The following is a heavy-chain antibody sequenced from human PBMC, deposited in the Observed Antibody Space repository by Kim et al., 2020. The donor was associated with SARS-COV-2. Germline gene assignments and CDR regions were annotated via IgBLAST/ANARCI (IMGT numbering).Heavy chain of an antibody. CDR1: GFTFSDSY. J-gene: IGHJ4*02. D-gene: IGHD3-3*01. V-gene: IGHV3-11*01. Sequence: GGSLRLSCAASGFTFSDSYMNWIRQAPGKGLEWVAFISPSGDTTFYSASVKGRFTISRDNAKNSLYLQMNYLRVDDTAIYYCAKARQGHNVFEFWCQGTL. CDR3: AKARQGHNVFEF. CDR2: ISPSGDTT.